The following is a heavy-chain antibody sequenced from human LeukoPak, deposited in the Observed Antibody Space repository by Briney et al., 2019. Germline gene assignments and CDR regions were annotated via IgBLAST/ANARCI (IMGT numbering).Heavy chain of an antibody. V-gene: IGHV3-48*03. CDR3: ARTRSSYSGSHTFDY. CDR2: ISSSGSTI. D-gene: IGHD1-26*01. J-gene: IGHJ4*02. CDR1: GFTFSSYE. Sequence: SGGSLRLSCAASGFTFSSYEMNWVRQAPGKGLEWVSYISSSGSTIYYADSVKGRFTISRDNAKDSLYLQMNSLRADDTAVYYCARTRSSYSGSHTFDYWGQGTLVTVSS.